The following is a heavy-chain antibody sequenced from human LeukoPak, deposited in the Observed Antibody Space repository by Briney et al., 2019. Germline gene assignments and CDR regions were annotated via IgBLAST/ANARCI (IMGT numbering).Heavy chain of an antibody. CDR2: IYPGDSDT. V-gene: IGHV5-51*01. D-gene: IGHD6-13*01. CDR1: GYSFTNYW. CDR3: ARPSSSWYDNFDF. Sequence: NRGESLKISCKGSGYSFTNYWIGWVRQMPGKGLEWMGAIYPGDSDTRYSPSFQGQVTISADKSISTAYLQWSSLKASDTALYYCARPSSSWYDNFDFWGQGTLVTVSS. J-gene: IGHJ4*02.